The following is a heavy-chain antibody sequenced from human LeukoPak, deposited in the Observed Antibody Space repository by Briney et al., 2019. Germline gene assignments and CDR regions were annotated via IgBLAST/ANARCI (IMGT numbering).Heavy chain of an antibody. CDR1: GFTFSSYG. CDR3: ARDPSSGWYRADFDY. D-gene: IGHD6-19*01. Sequence: AGGTLRLSCAASGFTFSSYGMNWVRQAPGKGLEWVSIISGSSGSTHYADSVKGRFTISRDNAKNSLYLQMNSLRAEDTAVYYCARDPSSGWYRADFDYWGQGTLVTVSS. J-gene: IGHJ4*02. V-gene: IGHV3-48*04. CDR2: ISGSSGST.